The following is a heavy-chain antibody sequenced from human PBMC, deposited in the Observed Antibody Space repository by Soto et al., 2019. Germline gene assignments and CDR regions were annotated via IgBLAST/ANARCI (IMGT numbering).Heavy chain of an antibody. CDR1: GYTFSNFG. Sequence: QVQLVQSGVEVKKPGASVKVSCKASGYTFSNFGITWVRQAPGQGLEWMGWINPYNGNTNSAQKVQGRVTMTTDTSTSTAHMELRSLRSDDTAVYYCARGKTPDYFDYWGQGTLVTVSS. CDR2: INPYNGNT. CDR3: ARGKTPDYFDY. J-gene: IGHJ4*02. V-gene: IGHV1-18*01.